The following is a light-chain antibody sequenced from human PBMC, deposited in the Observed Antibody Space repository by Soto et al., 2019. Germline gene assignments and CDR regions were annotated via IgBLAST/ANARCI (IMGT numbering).Light chain of an antibody. Sequence: EIVLTQSPGTLSLSPGERATLSCRASQSVGTRFLAWYQQLPGQAPRLLIYGTSTRAAGIPDRFIGSGSGTDFSLTISRLEPEDFAVYYCQEYGRSPFTFGPGTKVDIK. CDR3: QEYGRSPFT. V-gene: IGKV3-20*01. CDR1: QSVGTRF. J-gene: IGKJ3*01. CDR2: GTS.